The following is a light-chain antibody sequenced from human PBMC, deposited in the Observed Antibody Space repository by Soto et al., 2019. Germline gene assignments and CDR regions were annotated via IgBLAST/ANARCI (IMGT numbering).Light chain of an antibody. CDR2: DAS. CDR3: QQCSNWPRT. V-gene: IGKV3-11*01. CDR1: QSVSSS. Sequence: EIVLTQSPATLSLSPGERATLSCRASQSVSSSLAWYQQIPGQAPRLLIYDASNRATGIPARFSGSGFGTDFALTISSLEPEDSAVYYCQQCSNWPRTFGQGTKVEI. J-gene: IGKJ1*01.